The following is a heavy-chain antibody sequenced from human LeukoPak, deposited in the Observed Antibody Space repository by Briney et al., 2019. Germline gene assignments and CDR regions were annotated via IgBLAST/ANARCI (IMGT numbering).Heavy chain of an antibody. CDR2: ISYDGSNK. V-gene: IGHV3-30-3*01. Sequence: GGSLRLSCAASGFTFSSYAMHWVRQAPGKGLEWVAVISYDGSNKYYADSVKGRFTISRDNSKNTLYLQMNSLRAEDTAVYYCARDSLAVAGTRGYFDYWGQGTLVTVSS. D-gene: IGHD6-19*01. CDR1: GFTFSSYA. CDR3: ARDSLAVAGTRGYFDY. J-gene: IGHJ4*02.